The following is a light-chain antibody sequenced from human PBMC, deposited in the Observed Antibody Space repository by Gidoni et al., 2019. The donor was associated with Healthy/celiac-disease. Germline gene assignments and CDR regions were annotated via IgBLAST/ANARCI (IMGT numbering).Light chain of an antibody. V-gene: IGKV3-15*01. CDR3: QQYNNWPPWT. CDR2: GAS. J-gene: IGKJ1*01. Sequence: IVMPQPPATLSVSPGERATLSCRASQSVSSNLAWYQQKPGQAPRLLIYGASTRATGIPARFSGSGSGTEFTLTISSLQSEDVAVYYCQQYNNWPPWTFXXXTKVEIK. CDR1: QSVSSN.